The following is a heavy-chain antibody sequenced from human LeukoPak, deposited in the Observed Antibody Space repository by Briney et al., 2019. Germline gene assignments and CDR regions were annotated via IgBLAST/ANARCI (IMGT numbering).Heavy chain of an antibody. D-gene: IGHD3-9*01. CDR2: IRPTNSDT. V-gene: IGHV5-51*01. CDR3: ARRQYDISTNYSED. CDR1: GDNFNNNW. Sequence: GESLKTSFKGSGDNFNNNWIAWVRQIPGKGLGWVRIIRPTNSDTQYSPSFQGQVTISADKSISTAYLRWSSLKASDTAMYYCARRQYDISTNYSEDWGQGTLVTVSS. J-gene: IGHJ4*02.